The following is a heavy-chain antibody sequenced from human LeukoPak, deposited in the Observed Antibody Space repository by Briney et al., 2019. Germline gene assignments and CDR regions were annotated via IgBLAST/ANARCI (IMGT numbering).Heavy chain of an antibody. CDR2: INPSGGST. CDR1: GCTFTSYY. Sequence: ASVKVSCKASGCTFTSYYMHWVRQAPGQGLEWMGIINPSGGSTSYAQKFQGRVTMTRDMSTSTVYMELSSLRSEDTAVYYCASGYWVTAFDIWGQGTMVTVSS. CDR3: ASGYWVTAFDI. V-gene: IGHV1-46*01. J-gene: IGHJ3*02. D-gene: IGHD3-22*01.